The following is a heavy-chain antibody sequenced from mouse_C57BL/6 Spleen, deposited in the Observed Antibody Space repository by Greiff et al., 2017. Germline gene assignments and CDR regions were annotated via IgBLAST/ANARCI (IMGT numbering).Heavy chain of an antibody. Sequence: QVQLQQSGAELVRPGASVTLSCKASGYTFTDYELHWVKQTPVHGLEWIGAIDPETGGTAYNQKFKGKARLTADKSSSTAYMELRSLTSEDSAVYYCTRGYFDVWGTGTTVTVSS. CDR2: IDPETGGT. CDR3: TRGYFDV. V-gene: IGHV1-15*01. J-gene: IGHJ1*03. CDR1: GYTFTDYE.